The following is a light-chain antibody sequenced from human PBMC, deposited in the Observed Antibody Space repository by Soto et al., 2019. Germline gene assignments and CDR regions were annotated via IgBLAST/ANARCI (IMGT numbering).Light chain of an antibody. V-gene: IGKV3-20*01. CDR1: QSLSSSY. J-gene: IGKJ4*01. Sequence: EIVLTQSPGTLSLSPGERATLSCRASQSLSSSYLAWYQQKPGQAPRLLIYGASSRATGIPDRFSGGGSGTEFTLTISRLEPEDYALYYCQQYGSSPLTFGRGTKVEIK. CDR2: GAS. CDR3: QQYGSSPLT.